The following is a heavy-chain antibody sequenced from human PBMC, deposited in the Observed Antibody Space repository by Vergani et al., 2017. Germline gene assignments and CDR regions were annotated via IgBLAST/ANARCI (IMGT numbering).Heavy chain of an antibody. CDR3: ARGSYSAHYYYYYYMVV. D-gene: IGHD4-11*01. Sequence: QVQLKESGPGLVKPSETLSLTCTVSNFFISSNAYYWGWIRQAPGRGLEWIGSLHHNGATSHNPSLRSRVTMSVDTSKNQSSLSLNSVTAADTSVYYCARGSYSAHYYYYYYMVVWGKGP. CDR2: LHHNGAT. J-gene: IGHJ6*03. CDR1: NFFISSNAYY. V-gene: IGHV4-38-2*02.